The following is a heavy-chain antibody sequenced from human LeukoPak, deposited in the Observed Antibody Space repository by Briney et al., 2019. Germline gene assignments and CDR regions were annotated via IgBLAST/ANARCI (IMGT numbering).Heavy chain of an antibody. D-gene: IGHD6-13*01. V-gene: IGHV4-59*12. CDR3: ARVLVAGRRPPTTPIDY. CDR1: GGSISRYY. J-gene: IGHJ4*02. Sequence: SETLSLTCTVSGGSISRYYWSWIRQPPGKGLEWIGYIYYSGSTNYNPSLKRRVTVSGDKSKNQLSLKLSSVTAADTAVYYCARVLVAGRRPPTTPIDYWGQGTLVTVSS. CDR2: IYYSGST.